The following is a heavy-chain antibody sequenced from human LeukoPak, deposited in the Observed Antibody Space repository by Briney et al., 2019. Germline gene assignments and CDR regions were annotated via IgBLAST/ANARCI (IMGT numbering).Heavy chain of an antibody. V-gene: IGHV3-48*01. D-gene: IGHD3-10*01. CDR2: ISSSSSTI. CDR3: ARDRPPGGYYMDV. Sequence: GGSLRLSCAASGFTFSSYSMNWVRQAPGKGLEWVSYISSSSSTIYYADSVKGRFTIPRDNAKNSLYLQMNSLRAEDTAVYYCARDRPPGGYYMDVWGKGTTVTVSS. J-gene: IGHJ6*03. CDR1: GFTFSSYS.